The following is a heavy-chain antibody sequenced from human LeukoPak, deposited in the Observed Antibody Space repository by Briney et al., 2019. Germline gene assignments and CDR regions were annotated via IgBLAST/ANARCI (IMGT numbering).Heavy chain of an antibody. V-gene: IGHV1-18*04. CDR3: ARVQIVVVTGSYYPDAFDI. D-gene: IGHD2-21*02. Sequence: GASVKVSCKASGYTFTSYGITWVRQAPGQGLEWMGWISPDNITTDYAQNLQGRVTMTTDTSTSTAYMELRSLRSDDTAVYYCARVQIVVVTGSYYPDAFDIWGQGTMVTVSS. CDR1: GYTFTSYG. CDR2: ISPDNITT. J-gene: IGHJ3*02.